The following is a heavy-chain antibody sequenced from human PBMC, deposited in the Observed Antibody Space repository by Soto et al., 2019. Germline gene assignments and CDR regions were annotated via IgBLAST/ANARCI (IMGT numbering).Heavy chain of an antibody. CDR1: GGSITSGDYY. CDR3: ANNLVRGMENWFDP. V-gene: IGHV4-30-4*01. Sequence: SESLSLTSTVSGGSITSGDYYWSWIRQSPGKGLEWIGYVYYSGNTYYNPSLKSRVTISVDTSKNQFSLRLSSVTAADTAVYYCANNLVRGMENWFDPWGQGTLVTVSS. D-gene: IGHD3-10*01. CDR2: VYYSGNT. J-gene: IGHJ5*02.